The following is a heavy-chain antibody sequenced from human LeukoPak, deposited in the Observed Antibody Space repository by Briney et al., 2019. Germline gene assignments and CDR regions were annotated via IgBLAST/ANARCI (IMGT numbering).Heavy chain of an antibody. V-gene: IGHV3-43*02. D-gene: IGHD3-10*01. J-gene: IGHJ3*02. CDR1: GFTFDDYA. CDR2: ISGDGGST. Sequence: GGSLRLSCAASGFTFDDYAMHWVRQAPGKRLEWVSLISGDGGSTYYADSVKGRFTISRDNSKNSLYLQMNSLRTEDTALYYCAKGLTSRGATLDDAFDIGGQGTMVTVSS. CDR3: AKGLTSRGATLDDAFDI.